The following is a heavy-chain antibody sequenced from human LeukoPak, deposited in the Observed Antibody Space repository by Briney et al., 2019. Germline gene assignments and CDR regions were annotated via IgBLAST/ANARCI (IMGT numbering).Heavy chain of an antibody. D-gene: IGHD3-22*01. V-gene: IGHV3-30-3*01. J-gene: IGHJ4*02. CDR3: ARDLMKYSDSSGCLDY. Sequence: PGRSLRLSCAASGFTFTGYTMHWVRQAPGKGLEWVAVISYDGSNKYFADSVKGRFTISRDNSKNTLYLQMNSLRAEDTAVYYCARDLMKYSDSSGCLDYWGQGTLVTVSS. CDR2: ISYDGSNK. CDR1: GFTFTGYT.